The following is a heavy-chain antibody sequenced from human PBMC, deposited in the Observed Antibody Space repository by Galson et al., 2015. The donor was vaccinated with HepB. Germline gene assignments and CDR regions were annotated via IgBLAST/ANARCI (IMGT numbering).Heavy chain of an antibody. CDR1: GFTFSSYA. J-gene: IGHJ4*02. CDR3: AKGWEVWSGYPYYFDY. D-gene: IGHD3-3*01. CDR2: ISGSGGGT. V-gene: IGHV3-23*01. Sequence: SLRLSCAASGFTFSSYAMHWVRQAPGKGLEWVSAISGSGGGTYYADSVKGRFTISRDNSKNTLYLQMNSLRAEDTAVYYCAKGWEVWSGYPYYFDYWGQGTLVTVSS.